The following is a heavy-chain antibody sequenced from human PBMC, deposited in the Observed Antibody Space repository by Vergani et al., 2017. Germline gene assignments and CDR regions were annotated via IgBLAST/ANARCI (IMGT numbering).Heavy chain of an antibody. CDR1: GGSISSGDYY. Sequence: QVQLQESGPGLVKPSQTLSLTCTVSGGSISSGDYYWSWIRQPPGKGLEWIGYIYYSGRTYYNPSLKSRVTISVDTSKNQFSLKLSSVTAADTAVYYCARSAPNYYDSSGYYYTLSYWGQGTLVTVSS. J-gene: IGHJ4*02. V-gene: IGHV4-30-4*08. CDR3: ARSAPNYYDSSGYYYTLSY. D-gene: IGHD3-22*01. CDR2: IYYSGRT.